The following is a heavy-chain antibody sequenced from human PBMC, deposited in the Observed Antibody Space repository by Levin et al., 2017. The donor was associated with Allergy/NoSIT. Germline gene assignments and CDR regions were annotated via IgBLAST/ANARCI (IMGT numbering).Heavy chain of an antibody. D-gene: IGHD1-14*01. CDR3: TSDPGEPH. V-gene: IGHV3-15*01. CDR1: GFTFNIAW. J-gene: IGHJ4*02. Sequence: GVSLRLSCAASGFTFNIAWLSWVRQAPGKGLEWVGRIKSKNDGGTINYAAPVKGRFTISRDDSENMLYLQMSSLKTEDTAVYYCTSDPGEPHWGQGTLVTVSS. CDR2: IKSKNDGGTI.